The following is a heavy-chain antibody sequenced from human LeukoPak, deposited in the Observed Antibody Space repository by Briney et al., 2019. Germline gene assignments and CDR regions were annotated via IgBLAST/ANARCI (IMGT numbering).Heavy chain of an antibody. CDR2: ISGSGGST. CDR3: APVQPYYYGSGSIGY. Sequence: PGGSLRLSCAASGFTFSSYAMSWVRQAPGKGLEWISAISGSGGSTYYADSVKGRFTISRDNSKNTLYLQMNSLRAEDTAVYYCAPVQPYYYGSGSIGYWGQGTLVTVSS. V-gene: IGHV3-23*01. J-gene: IGHJ4*02. D-gene: IGHD3-10*01. CDR1: GFTFSSYA.